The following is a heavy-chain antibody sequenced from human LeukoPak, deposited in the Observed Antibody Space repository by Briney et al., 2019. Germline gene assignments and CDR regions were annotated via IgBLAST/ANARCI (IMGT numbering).Heavy chain of an antibody. CDR2: IYTSGST. J-gene: IGHJ5*02. D-gene: IGHD3-10*01. V-gene: IGHV4-61*02. CDR1: GGSISSGSYY. CDR3: ARGEPYYYGSGNGPGSGWFDP. Sequence: SQTLSLTCTVSGGSISSGSYYWSWIRQPAGKGLEWIGRIYTSGSTNYNPSLKSRVTISVDTSKNQFPLKLSSVTAADTAVYYCARGEPYYYGSGNGPGSGWFDPWGQGTLVTVSS.